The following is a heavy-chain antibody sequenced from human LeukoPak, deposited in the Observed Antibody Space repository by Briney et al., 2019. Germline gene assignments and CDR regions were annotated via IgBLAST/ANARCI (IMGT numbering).Heavy chain of an antibody. CDR3: AKTALYQLPDY. Sequence: PSETLSLTCTVSGDSISSLHWSCIRQPPGKRLEWIGSTYNSGSTNYNPSLKSRVTISVDTPKNQLSLKLSSVTAADTAMYYCAKTALYQLPDYWGQGTLVTVSS. J-gene: IGHJ4*02. D-gene: IGHD2-2*01. CDR1: GDSISSLH. CDR2: TYNSGST. V-gene: IGHV4-59*08.